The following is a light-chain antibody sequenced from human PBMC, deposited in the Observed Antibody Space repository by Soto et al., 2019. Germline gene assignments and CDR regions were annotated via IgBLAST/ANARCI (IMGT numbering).Light chain of an antibody. V-gene: IGLV2-18*02. CDR2: DVS. CDR1: SSDVGSSNG. CDR3: SSYTSSNTYV. Sequence: QSVLTQPPSVSGSPGQSVAISCTGTSSDVGSSNGVSWYQQPPGTAPKLMIYDVSNRPSGVPDRFSGSKSGNTASLTISGLQAEDDADYYCSSYTSSNTYVFGTGTKVPVL. J-gene: IGLJ1*01.